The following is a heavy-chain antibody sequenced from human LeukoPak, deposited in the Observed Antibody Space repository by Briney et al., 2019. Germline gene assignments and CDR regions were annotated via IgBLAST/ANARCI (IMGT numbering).Heavy chain of an antibody. CDR2: IKSKTDGGTT. V-gene: IGHV3-15*01. CDR1: GFTFSNAW. D-gene: IGHD3-3*01. J-gene: IGHJ4*02. Sequence: GGSLRLSRAASGFTFSNAWMNWVRQAPGKGLEWVGRIKSKTDGGTTDYAAPVKGRLTISRDDSKNTLYLQMNSLKTEDTAVYYCTTMTYYGDYFDYGGQGTVVTVSS. CDR3: TTMTYYGDYFDY.